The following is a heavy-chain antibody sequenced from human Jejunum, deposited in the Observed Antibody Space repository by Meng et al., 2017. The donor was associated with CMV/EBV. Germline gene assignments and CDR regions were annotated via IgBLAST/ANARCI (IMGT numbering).Heavy chain of an antibody. CDR2: INSKSEGEAT. J-gene: IGHJ5*02. CDR1: NAW. Sequence: NAWISWVRQAPGKGLEWVGRINSKSEGEATEYAAPVKGRFIISRDDSKNSVYLQMNSLKTEDTAFYYCAKGGYCTSDGCHWNWFDPWGQGTLVTVSS. CDR3: AKGGYCTSDGCHWNWFDP. D-gene: IGHD2-8*02. V-gene: IGHV3-15*01.